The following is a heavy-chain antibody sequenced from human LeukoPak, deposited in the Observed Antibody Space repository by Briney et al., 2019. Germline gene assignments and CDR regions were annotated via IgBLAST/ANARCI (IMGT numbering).Heavy chain of an antibody. Sequence: SETLSLTCTVSGGSISSSSYYWGWIRQPPGKGLEWIGSIYYSGSTYYNPSLKSRDTISVDTSKNQFSLKLSSVTAADTAVYYCAREVAGYYYYYYMDVWGKGTTVTVSS. CDR3: AREVAGYYYYYYMDV. J-gene: IGHJ6*03. CDR1: GGSISSSSYY. CDR2: IYYSGST. V-gene: IGHV4-39*02.